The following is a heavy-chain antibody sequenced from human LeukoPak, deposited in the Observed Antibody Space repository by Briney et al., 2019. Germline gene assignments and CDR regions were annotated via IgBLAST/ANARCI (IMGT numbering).Heavy chain of an antibody. CDR2: IYTSGST. D-gene: IGHD2-2*01. CDR1: GGSISSYY. CDR3: ARGLGYCSSTSCPTDAFDI. Sequence: SETLSLTCTVSGGSISSYYWSWIRQPAGKGLKWIGRIYTSGSTNYNPSLKSRVTISVDTSKNQFSLKLSSVTAADTAVYYCARGLGYCSSTSCPTDAFDIWGQGTMVTVSS. J-gene: IGHJ3*02. V-gene: IGHV4-4*07.